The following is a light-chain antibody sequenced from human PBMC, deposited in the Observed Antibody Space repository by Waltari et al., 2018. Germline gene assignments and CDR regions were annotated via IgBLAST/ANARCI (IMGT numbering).Light chain of an antibody. J-gene: IGKJ1*01. Sequence: IQMTQSPSTLSASVGDRVTMTCRASQGVSRWLAWYQQKPGKAPKLLIYKTSTLESGVPSRFSGSGSGTEFSLTISSLQPDDFATYYCQHYSTYSWTFGQGTKLEIK. V-gene: IGKV1-5*03. CDR2: KTS. CDR3: QHYSTYSWT. CDR1: QGVSRW.